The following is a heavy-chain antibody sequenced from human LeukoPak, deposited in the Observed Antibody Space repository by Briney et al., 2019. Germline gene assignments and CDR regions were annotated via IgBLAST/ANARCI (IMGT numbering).Heavy chain of an antibody. V-gene: IGHV5-51*01. CDR1: VYSFSGYW. Sequence: GESLQISCQASVYSFSGYWIGWVRQMPGKRLELMGIIYPGNSYTKYSPSFQGLVTISADKSIGTAYLQWSSLKASDTAIYYCARHRPTSTWADFDFWGQGTPVTVSS. J-gene: IGHJ4*02. CDR2: IYPGNSYT. CDR3: ARHRPTSTWADFDF. D-gene: IGHD6-13*01.